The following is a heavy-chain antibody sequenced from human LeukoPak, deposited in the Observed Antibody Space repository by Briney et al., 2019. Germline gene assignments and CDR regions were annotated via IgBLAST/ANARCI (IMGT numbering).Heavy chain of an antibody. J-gene: IGHJ4*02. CDR3: ARAYSSTWYDSPLDY. D-gene: IGHD6-13*01. CDR2: IGTAGDA. Sequence: PGRSLRLFCAASGFTFSSYDMHWVRQATGKGLEWVSGIGTAGDAYYPGSVKGRFTISRENAKNSFYLQMNSLRAGDTAVYYCARAYSSTWYDSPLDYWGQGTLVTVSS. CDR1: GFTFSSYD. V-gene: IGHV3-13*01.